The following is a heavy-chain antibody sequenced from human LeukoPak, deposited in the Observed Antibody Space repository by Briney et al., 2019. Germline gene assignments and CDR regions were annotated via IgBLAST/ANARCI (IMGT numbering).Heavy chain of an antibody. V-gene: IGHV5-51*01. CDR3: ARRGSTSGYFEY. CDR2: IYPGDSDT. D-gene: IGHD6-13*01. J-gene: IGHJ4*02. Sequence: AGESLKISCKSSEYSFTNYWIGWVRQMPGKGLEWMGIIYPGDSDTRYSPSFQGQVTISADKSISTAYLQWTSLKASDTAIYYCARRGSTSGYFEYWGQGTLVTVFS. CDR1: EYSFTNYW.